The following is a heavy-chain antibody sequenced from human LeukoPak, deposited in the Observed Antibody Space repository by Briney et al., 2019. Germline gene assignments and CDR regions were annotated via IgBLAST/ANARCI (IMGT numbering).Heavy chain of an antibody. CDR2: IKSRTDGGTT. Sequence: PGGSLSLSCAVSGLTLSNAWMSGPRHAPGKGREWVGFIKSRTDGGTTDYAAPVKGRVSISRDNTKNTLYMQMNSPKAEGTAVYYCTPDPPATRPPPGVSGLRYWGQETLVTVS. J-gene: IGHJ4*02. D-gene: IGHD6-6*01. CDR3: TPDPPATRPPPGVSGLRY. V-gene: IGHV3-15*01. CDR1: GLTLSNAW.